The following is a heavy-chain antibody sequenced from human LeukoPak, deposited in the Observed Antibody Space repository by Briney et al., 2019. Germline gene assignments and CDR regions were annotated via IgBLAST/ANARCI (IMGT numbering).Heavy chain of an antibody. D-gene: IGHD4-17*01. V-gene: IGHV4-39*01. CDR2: IYYSGST. J-gene: IGHJ2*01. Sequence: GSLRLSCAASGFTFSSYWMSWVRQPPGKGLEWIGSIYYSGSTYYNPSLKSRVTISVDTSKNQFSLKLSSVTAADTAVYYCARQPDYGDLYWYFDLWGRGTLVTVSS. CDR1: GFTFSSYW. CDR3: ARQPDYGDLYWYFDL.